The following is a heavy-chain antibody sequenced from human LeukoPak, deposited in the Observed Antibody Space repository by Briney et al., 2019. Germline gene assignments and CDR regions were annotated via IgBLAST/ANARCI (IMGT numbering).Heavy chain of an antibody. Sequence: TGGSLRLSCAASGFTISGFGVNWVRQAPGKGLEWVSSITTSSAYIYYADSLKGRFTISRDNAKNSLYLQMDSLRAEDTAVYYCTRGRVGHKYWNFDLWGRGTLVTVSS. CDR2: ITTSSAYI. V-gene: IGHV3-21*06. J-gene: IGHJ2*01. D-gene: IGHD2-15*01. CDR1: GFTISGFG. CDR3: TRGRVGHKYWNFDL.